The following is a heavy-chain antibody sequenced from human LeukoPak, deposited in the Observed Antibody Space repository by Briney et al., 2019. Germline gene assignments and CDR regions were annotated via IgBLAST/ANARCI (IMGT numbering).Heavy chain of an antibody. J-gene: IGHJ4*02. V-gene: IGHV3-74*01. CDR1: GFTFSSYS. CDR2: INSDGSIT. D-gene: IGHD4-11*01. Sequence: GGSLRLACAASGFTFSSYSMNWVRQGPGKGLVWVSRINSDGSITIYADSVKGRFTISRDNAKNTLYLQMHSLRAEDTAVYYCARSNFLDYWGQGALVTVSS. CDR3: ARSNFLDY.